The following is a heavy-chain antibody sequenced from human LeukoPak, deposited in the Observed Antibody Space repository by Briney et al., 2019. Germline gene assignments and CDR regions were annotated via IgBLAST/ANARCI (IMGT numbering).Heavy chain of an antibody. J-gene: IGHJ4*02. CDR2: ISANNGNT. CDR1: GYGFTSYG. V-gene: IGHV1-18*01. D-gene: IGHD2-2*01. Sequence: ASVKVSYKASGYGFTSYGFNWVRQAPGQGLEWMGWISANNGNTNYAQRVQGRVTMTTDTSTTTAYMELRSLRSDDTAVYYCARGSVVVPVAIDYWGQGTLVTVSS. CDR3: ARGSVVVPVAIDY.